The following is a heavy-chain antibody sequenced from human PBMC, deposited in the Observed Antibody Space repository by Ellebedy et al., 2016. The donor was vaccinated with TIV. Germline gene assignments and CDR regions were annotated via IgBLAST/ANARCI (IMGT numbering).Heavy chain of an antibody. Sequence: MPSETLSLTCAVSGYSISSGYYWAWIRQSPGKGLAWIGSIYPNGRTYYNPSLKSPVTISVDTSRNHFSLNLNSVTAADTAIYYCAREGTDGYNYFDYWGRGTLVTVSS. J-gene: IGHJ4*02. CDR1: GYSISSGYY. CDR3: AREGTDGYNYFDY. D-gene: IGHD5-24*01. CDR2: IYPNGRT. V-gene: IGHV4-38-2*02.